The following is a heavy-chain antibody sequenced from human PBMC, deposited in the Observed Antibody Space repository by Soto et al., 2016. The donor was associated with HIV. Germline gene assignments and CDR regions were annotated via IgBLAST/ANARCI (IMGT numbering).Heavy chain of an antibody. CDR3: TRDRGTYNWLDP. CDR1: GFIFSDCA. Sequence: EVQLVESGGGLVQPGGSLKLSCGVSGFIFSDCAIHWVRQASGKGLEWVGVVRTKAANTATEYAASVKGRLTISRDDSENTAYLQMNNLKTEDTAMYYCTRDRGTYNWLDPWGQGTLVTVSS. CDR2: VRTKAANTAT. J-gene: IGHJ5*02. D-gene: IGHD3-22*01. V-gene: IGHV3-73*01.